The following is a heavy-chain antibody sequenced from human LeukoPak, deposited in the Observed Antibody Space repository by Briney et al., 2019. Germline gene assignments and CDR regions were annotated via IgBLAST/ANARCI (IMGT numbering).Heavy chain of an antibody. J-gene: IGHJ4*02. D-gene: IGHD1/OR15-1a*01. CDR1: GGTFRNYA. Sequence: SVKVSFKASGGTFRNYALSWVRQAPGQGLEWMGGLIPLFGRADYAQKFQGRVTIIADEATNTAYLELISLTSDDTAIYYCASPKENNDYYFDYWGQGTLVTVST. CDR3: ASPKENNDYYFDY. CDR2: LIPLFGRA. V-gene: IGHV1-69*13.